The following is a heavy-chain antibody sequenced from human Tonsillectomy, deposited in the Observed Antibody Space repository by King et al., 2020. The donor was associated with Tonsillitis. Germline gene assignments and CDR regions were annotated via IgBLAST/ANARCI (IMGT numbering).Heavy chain of an antibody. J-gene: IGHJ5*02. CDR1: GGSISSSDYY. CDR2: MYYSGST. V-gene: IGHV4-39*01. CDR3: ARPDPGAAYCSSTTYYDWFDP. D-gene: IGHD2-2*01. Sequence: QLQESGPGLVKPSETLSLTYTVSGGSISSSDYYWGWIRQPPGKGLEWIGSMYYSGSTYYNPSLKSRVTISVDTSKNQFSLKLSSVTAADTAVFYCARPDPGAAYCSSTTYYDWFDPWGQGTLVTVSS.